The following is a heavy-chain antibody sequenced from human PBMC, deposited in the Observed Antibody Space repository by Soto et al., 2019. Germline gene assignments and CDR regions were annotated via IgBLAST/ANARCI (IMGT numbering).Heavy chain of an antibody. J-gene: IGHJ5*02. CDR3: ARDIFVGLIVTNWFVP. Sequence: ASVKVSCKASGGTFSSYAISWVRQAPGQGLEWMGGIIPIFGTANYAQKFQGRVTITADESTSTAYMELSSLRSEDTAVYYCARDIFVGLIVTNWFVPWCQATVVTVS. CDR1: GGTFSSYA. D-gene: IGHD3-16*02. V-gene: IGHV1-69*13. CDR2: IIPIFGTA.